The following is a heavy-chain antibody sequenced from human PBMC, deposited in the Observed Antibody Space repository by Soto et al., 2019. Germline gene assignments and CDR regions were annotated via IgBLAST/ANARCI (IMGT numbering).Heavy chain of an antibody. CDR3: ARGKLSDYVWGSYRYHFDY. D-gene: IGHD3-16*02. Sequence: SETLSLTCAVYGGSVNGYYWNWIRQPPGKGLEWIGEINHTGGTHYNPSLKSRVTISVDTSKNQFSLKLSSVTAADTAVYYCARGKLSDYVWGSYRYHFDYWGQGTVVTVSS. CDR1: GGSVNGYY. CDR2: INHTGGT. V-gene: IGHV4-34*01. J-gene: IGHJ4*02.